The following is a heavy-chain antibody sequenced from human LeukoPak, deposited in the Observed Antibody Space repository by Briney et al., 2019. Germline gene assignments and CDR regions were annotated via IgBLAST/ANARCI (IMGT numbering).Heavy chain of an antibody. Sequence: SETLSLTCTVSGVSIRSYYWSWIRQPPGKGLEWIGRIYYSESTYYNPSLKNQVTISVNTPKHQSSQKLSSVTAADTAVYYCARAGTRHYTRCYINYWGQGTLVTVSS. CDR1: GVSIRSYY. D-gene: IGHD2-2*02. CDR2: IYYSEST. CDR3: ARAGTRHYTRCYINY. V-gene: IGHV4-59*05. J-gene: IGHJ4*02.